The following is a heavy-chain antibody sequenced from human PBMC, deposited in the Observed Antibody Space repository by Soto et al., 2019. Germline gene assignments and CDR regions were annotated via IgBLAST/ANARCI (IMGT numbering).Heavy chain of an antibody. V-gene: IGHV3-23*01. CDR3: AKDKHFRYCSGGSCYVPNYFDY. Sequence: GVSLRLSCAASGFTFSSYAMSWVRQAPGKGLEWVSAISGSGGSTYYADSVKGRFTISRDNSKNTLYLQMNSLRAEDTAVYYCAKDKHFRYCSGGSCYVPNYFDYWGQGTLVTVSS. CDR2: ISGSGGST. D-gene: IGHD2-15*01. J-gene: IGHJ4*02. CDR1: GFTFSSYA.